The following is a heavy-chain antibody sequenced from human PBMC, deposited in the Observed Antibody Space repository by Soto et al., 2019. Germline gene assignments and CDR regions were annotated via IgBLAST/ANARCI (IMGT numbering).Heavy chain of an antibody. J-gene: IGHJ4*02. D-gene: IGHD3-22*01. CDR2: ISGSDGTT. Sequence: EVQLLESGGGLVQPGGSLRLSCAASGFTFSNYAMTWVRQAPGKGLEWVSAISGSDGTTYYADSVKGRFTISRDNSKNTLYLQMNSLRAEDTAVYYCAKDPYDSSGYYHDYWGQGTLVTVSS. CDR1: GFTFSNYA. V-gene: IGHV3-23*01. CDR3: AKDPYDSSGYYHDY.